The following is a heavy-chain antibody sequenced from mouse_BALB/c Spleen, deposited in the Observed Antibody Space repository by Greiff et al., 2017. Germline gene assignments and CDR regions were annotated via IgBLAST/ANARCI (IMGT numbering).Heavy chain of an antibody. CDR3: ARDYGSSYGYWYFDV. CDR1: GFTFSSYA. J-gene: IGHJ1*01. Sequence: EVKLVESGGGLVKPGGSLKLSCAASGFTFSSYAMSWVRQSPEKRLEWVAEISSGGSYTYYPDTVTGRFTISRDNAKNTLYLEMSSLRSEDTAMYYCARDYGSSYGYWYFDVWGAGTTVTVSS. CDR2: ISSGGSYT. D-gene: IGHD1-1*01. V-gene: IGHV5-9-4*01.